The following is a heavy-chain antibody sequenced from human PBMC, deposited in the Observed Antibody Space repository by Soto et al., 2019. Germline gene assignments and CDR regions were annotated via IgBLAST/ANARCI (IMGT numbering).Heavy chain of an antibody. CDR1: GYTFTSYA. CDR3: ARENERGSYYPEVGFDY. CDR2: INAGNGNT. V-gene: IGHV1-3*01. Sequence: QVQLVQSGAEVKKPGASVKVSCKASGYTFTSYAMHWVRQAPGQRLEWMGWINAGNGNTKYSQKFQGRVTITRDTSASTAYMELSSLRSEDTAVYYCARENERGSYYPEVGFDYWGQGTLVTVSS. J-gene: IGHJ4*02. D-gene: IGHD1-26*01.